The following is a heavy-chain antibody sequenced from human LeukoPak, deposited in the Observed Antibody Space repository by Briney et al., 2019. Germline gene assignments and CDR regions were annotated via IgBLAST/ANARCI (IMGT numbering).Heavy chain of an antibody. V-gene: IGHV4-34*01. Sequence: SDTLSLTCAVYGWSFNDYYWNWIRQPPGKGLEWIGEINARGDTNYNPSLKSRVTISVDTSKKQFSLRLTSMIAADTALYYCARGQVPAARGCNWFDPWGQGTLVTVSS. CDR3: ARGQVPAARGCNWFDP. CDR1: GWSFNDYY. J-gene: IGHJ5*02. CDR2: INARGDT. D-gene: IGHD2-2*01.